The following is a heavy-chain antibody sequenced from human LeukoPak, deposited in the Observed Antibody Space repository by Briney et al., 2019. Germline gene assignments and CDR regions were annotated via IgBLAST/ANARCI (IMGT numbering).Heavy chain of an antibody. J-gene: IGHJ4*02. V-gene: IGHV3-48*03. CDR3: ASDGSPDYYGSGSYNY. CDR2: ISSRSSTI. Sequence: PGGSLRLSCAASGFTFSSFEMNWVRQAPGKGLEWVSYISSRSSTIYYADSVKGRFTISRDNAKNSLYLQMKSLRAEDTAVYYCASDGSPDYYGSGSYNYWGQGTLVTVSS. D-gene: IGHD3-10*01. CDR1: GFTFSSFE.